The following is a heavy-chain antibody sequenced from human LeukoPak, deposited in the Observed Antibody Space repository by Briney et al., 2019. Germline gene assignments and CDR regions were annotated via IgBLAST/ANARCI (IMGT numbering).Heavy chain of an antibody. CDR2: IWYDGSNK. J-gene: IGHJ5*02. CDR1: GFTFSSYG. V-gene: IGHV3-33*01. Sequence: PGGSLRLSCAASGFTFSSYGMHWVRQAPGKGLEWVAVIWYDGSNKYYADSVKGRFTISRDNSKNTLYLQMNSLRAEDTAVYYCARAVVTAIPYNWFDPWGQGTLVTVFS. D-gene: IGHD2-21*02. CDR3: ARAVVTAIPYNWFDP.